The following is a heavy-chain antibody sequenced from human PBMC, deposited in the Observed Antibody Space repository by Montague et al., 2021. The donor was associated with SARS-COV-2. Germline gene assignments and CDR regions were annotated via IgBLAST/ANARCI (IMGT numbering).Heavy chain of an antibody. J-gene: IGHJ6*02. CDR1: GGSISSYY. Sequence: SETLSLTCTVSGGSISSYYWSWIRQPPGKGLEWIGYIYYSGSTNYNPSLKSRVTISVDTSKNQFSLKLSSVTAADTAVYYCARDPLMVRGVSVCGMDVWGQGTTVTVSS. CDR3: ARDPLMVRGVSVCGMDV. V-gene: IGHV4-59*01. D-gene: IGHD3-10*01. CDR2: IYYSGST.